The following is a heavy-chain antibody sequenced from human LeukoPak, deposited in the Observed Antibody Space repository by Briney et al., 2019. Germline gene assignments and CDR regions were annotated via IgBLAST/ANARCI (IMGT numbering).Heavy chain of an antibody. D-gene: IGHD5-24*01. CDR1: GFTFGDYA. V-gene: IGHV3-23*01. CDR2: ISGSGGST. J-gene: IGHJ4*02. Sequence: GGSLRLSCTASGFTFGDYAMSWFRQAPGKGLEWVSAISGSGGSTYYADSVKGRFTISRDNSKNTLYLQMNSLRAEDTAVYYCAKIGAGYNLYYFDYWGQGTLVTVSS. CDR3: AKIGAGYNLYYFDY.